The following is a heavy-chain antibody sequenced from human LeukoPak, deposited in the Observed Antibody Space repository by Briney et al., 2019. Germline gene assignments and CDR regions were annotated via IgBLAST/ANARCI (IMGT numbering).Heavy chain of an antibody. D-gene: IGHD3-22*01. CDR3: ARDPRGPTGYDSSARDTFDY. CDR1: GFTFSSYA. Sequence: GGSLRLSCAASGFTFSSYAMHWVRQAPGKGLEYVSAISSNGGSTYYANSVKGRFTISRDNSKNTLYLRVSSLRVDDTAVYYCARDPRGPTGYDSSARDTFDYWGQGTLVTVSS. J-gene: IGHJ4*02. V-gene: IGHV3-64*01. CDR2: ISSNGGST.